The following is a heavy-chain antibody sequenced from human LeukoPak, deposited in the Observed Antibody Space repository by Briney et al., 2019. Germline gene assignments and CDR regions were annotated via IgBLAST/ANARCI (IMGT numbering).Heavy chain of an antibody. Sequence: PGGSLRLSCAASGFTFSSYWMSWVRQAPGKGLEWVANIKQDGSEKYYVDSVKGRFTISRDNAKNSLYLQMNSLRAEDTAVYYCARGPIYDILTGYLDYWGQGTLVTVSS. CDR2: IKQDGSEK. CDR3: ARGPIYDILTGYLDY. D-gene: IGHD3-9*01. J-gene: IGHJ4*02. V-gene: IGHV3-7*03. CDR1: GFTFSSYW.